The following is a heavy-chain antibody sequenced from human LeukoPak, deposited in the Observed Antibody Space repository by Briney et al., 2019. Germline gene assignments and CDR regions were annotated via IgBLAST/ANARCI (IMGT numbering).Heavy chain of an antibody. D-gene: IGHD2-15*01. Sequence: EASVRVSCKASGYTFNNYGISWVRQAPGQGLEWMGWVTSYNGDTNYAQKLQGRVTMTTDTSTSTAYMELRRLRSDDTAVYYCARDLGRYCSGGRCHYYSYYMDVWGKGTTVTVSS. CDR1: GYTFNNYG. J-gene: IGHJ6*03. V-gene: IGHV1-18*01. CDR3: ARDLGRYCSGGRCHYYSYYMDV. CDR2: VTSYNGDT.